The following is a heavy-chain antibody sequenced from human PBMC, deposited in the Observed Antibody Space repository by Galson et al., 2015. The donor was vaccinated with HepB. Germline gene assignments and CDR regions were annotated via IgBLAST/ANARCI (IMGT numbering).Heavy chain of an antibody. Sequence: SLRLSCAASGFTFSSYSMNWVRQAPGKGLEWVSSISSSSSYIYYADSVKGRFTISRDNAKNSLYLQMNSLRAEDTAVYYCAREVIAVAGTHFDYWGQGTLVTVSS. J-gene: IGHJ4*02. CDR2: ISSSSSYI. D-gene: IGHD6-19*01. CDR1: GFTFSSYS. CDR3: AREVIAVAGTHFDY. V-gene: IGHV3-21*01.